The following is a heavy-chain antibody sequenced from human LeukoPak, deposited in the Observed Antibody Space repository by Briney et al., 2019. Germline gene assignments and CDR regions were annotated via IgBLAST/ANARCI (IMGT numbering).Heavy chain of an antibody. CDR3: ARDIAVAGLYYYYYGMDV. V-gene: IGHV3-30*03. Sequence: GGSLRLSCEASGFTFSNYWMHWVRQAPGKGLEWVAVISYDGSNKYYADSVKGRFTISRDNSKNTLYLQMNSLRAEDTAVYYCARDIAVAGLYYYYYGMDVWGQGTTVTVSS. D-gene: IGHD6-19*01. CDR2: ISYDGSNK. CDR1: GFTFSNYW. J-gene: IGHJ6*02.